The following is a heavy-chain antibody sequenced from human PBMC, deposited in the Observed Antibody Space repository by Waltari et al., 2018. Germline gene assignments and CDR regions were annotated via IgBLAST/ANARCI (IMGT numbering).Heavy chain of an antibody. Sequence: QVQLQQWGAGLLKPSETLSLTCAVYVGSFTGYYWSFIRQPPGKGLEGIVDVNHNVDNNYNPSLKSRVTSSVASSKNQFSLRVSSVTAADMAVYYCARTPYSRLFDFWGQGTLVTVSS. V-gene: IGHV4-34*01. CDR1: VGSFTGYY. D-gene: IGHD4-4*01. J-gene: IGHJ4*02. CDR2: VNHNVDN. CDR3: ARTPYSRLFDF.